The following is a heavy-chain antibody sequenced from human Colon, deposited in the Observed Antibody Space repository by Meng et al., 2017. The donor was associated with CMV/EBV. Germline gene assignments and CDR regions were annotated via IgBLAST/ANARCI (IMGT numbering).Heavy chain of an antibody. CDR2: IKQDGSEK. V-gene: IGHV3-7*01. CDR1: GFTFSSYW. J-gene: IGHJ4*02. Sequence: GESLKISCAASGFTFSSYWMSWVRQAPGKGLEWVANIKQDGSEKYYVDSVRGRFTISRDNAKNSLYLQMNSLRAEDTAVYYCARGGLGVLTPLAYWGRGTLVTVSS. D-gene: IGHD3-3*01. CDR3: ARGGLGVLTPLAY.